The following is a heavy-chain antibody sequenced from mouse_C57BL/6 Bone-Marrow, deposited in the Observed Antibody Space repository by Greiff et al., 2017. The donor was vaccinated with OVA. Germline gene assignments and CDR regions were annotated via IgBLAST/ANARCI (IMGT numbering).Heavy chain of an antibody. CDR1: GYAFTNYL. CDR2: INPGSGGT. D-gene: IGHD1-3*01. Sequence: QVQLQQSGAELVRPGTSVKVSCKASGYAFTNYLIEWVKQRPGQGLEWIGVINPGSGGTNSNEKFKGKATLTADKSSSTAYMQLSSLTSEDSAVYFCARRAYIGFWGQGTTLTVSS. V-gene: IGHV1-54*01. J-gene: IGHJ2*01. CDR3: ARRAYIGF.